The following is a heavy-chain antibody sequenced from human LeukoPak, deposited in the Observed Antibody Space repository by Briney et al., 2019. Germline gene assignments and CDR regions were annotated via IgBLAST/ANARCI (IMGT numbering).Heavy chain of an antibody. V-gene: IGHV4-4*02. Sequence: SETLSLTCAVSGASITSNWWNWVRQPPGKGLEWIGEIHHSGSANYNPSLKSRVTISLDTSENQFSLRLSSVTTADTAVYYCVRDRGEWSYSHDYWGQGTLVTVSS. CDR1: GASITSNW. D-gene: IGHD3-10*01. CDR2: IHHSGSA. CDR3: VRDRGEWSYSHDY. J-gene: IGHJ4*02.